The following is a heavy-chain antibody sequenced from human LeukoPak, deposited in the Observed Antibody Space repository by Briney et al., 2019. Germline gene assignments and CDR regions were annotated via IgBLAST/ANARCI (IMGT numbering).Heavy chain of an antibody. J-gene: IGHJ4*02. Sequence: SETLSLTCTVSGGSISSGSYYWGWIRQPPGKGLEWIGNIYYSGSTYYNPSLKSRVTISVDTSKNQFSLKLSSVTAADTAVYYCVTLGEGARRWEGTHFDYWGQGTLVTVSS. V-gene: IGHV4-39*01. D-gene: IGHD3-16*01. CDR3: VTLGEGARRWEGTHFDY. CDR2: IYYSGST. CDR1: GGSISSGSYY.